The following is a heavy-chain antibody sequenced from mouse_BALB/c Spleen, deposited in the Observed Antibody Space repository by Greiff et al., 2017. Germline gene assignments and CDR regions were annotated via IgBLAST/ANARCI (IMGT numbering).Heavy chain of an antibody. Sequence: VQLQQSGAELVRPGALVKLSCKASGYTFTSYWMHWVKQRPGQGLEWIGEINPSNGRTNYNEKFKSKATLTVDKSSSTAYMQLSSLTSEDSAVYYCARDGNYNYWGQGTTLTVSS. CDR3: ARDGNYNY. CDR1: GYTFTSYW. CDR2: INPSNGRT. D-gene: IGHD2-1*01. V-gene: IGHV1S81*02. J-gene: IGHJ2*01.